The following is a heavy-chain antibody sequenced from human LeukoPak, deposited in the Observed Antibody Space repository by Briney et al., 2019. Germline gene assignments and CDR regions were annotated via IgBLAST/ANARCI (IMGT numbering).Heavy chain of an antibody. D-gene: IGHD3-9*01. V-gene: IGHV3-53*01. J-gene: IGHJ4*02. CDR3: ARGRGLTSED. Sequence: GGSLRLSCAASGFIVSSSFLSWVRQAPGKGLEWVSVIYTGGSTYYADSVKGRFTISRDNSKNTVYLQMNSLRAEDTAVYYCARGRGLTSEDWGQGTLVTVSS. CDR2: IYTGGST. CDR1: GFIVSSSF.